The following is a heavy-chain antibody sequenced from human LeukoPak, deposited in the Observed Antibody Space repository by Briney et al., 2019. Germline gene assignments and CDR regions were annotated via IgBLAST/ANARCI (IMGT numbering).Heavy chain of an antibody. D-gene: IGHD3-10*01. J-gene: IGHJ4*02. V-gene: IGHV4-59*08. Sequence: PSETLSLTCAVYGGSFSGYYWSWIRQPPGKGLEWIGYIYYSGSTNYNPSLKSRVTISVDTSKNQFSLKLSSVTAADTAVYYCARESLYYFDYWGQGTLVTVSS. CDR3: ARESLYYFDY. CDR1: GGSFSGYY. CDR2: IYYSGST.